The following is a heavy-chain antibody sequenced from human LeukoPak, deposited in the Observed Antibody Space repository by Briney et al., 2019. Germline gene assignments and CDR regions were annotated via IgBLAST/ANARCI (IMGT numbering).Heavy chain of an antibody. CDR2: ISSIGGTT. Sequence: GGSLRLSCAASGFTFSTYAMHWVRQARGKGLEYVSTISSIGGTTYYANSVKGRFTISRDNSKNTLYLQMGSLRPEDMAVYYCAREVYSGGSDVWGQGTTVTVSS. V-gene: IGHV3-64*01. D-gene: IGHD1-26*01. J-gene: IGHJ6*02. CDR1: GFTFSTYA. CDR3: AREVYSGGSDV.